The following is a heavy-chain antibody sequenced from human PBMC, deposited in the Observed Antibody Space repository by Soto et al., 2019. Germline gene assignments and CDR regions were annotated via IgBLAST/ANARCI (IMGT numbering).Heavy chain of an antibody. D-gene: IGHD2-15*01. J-gene: IGHJ4*02. V-gene: IGHV1-3*05. Sequence: QVQLVQSGAEEKKPGASVKVSCKASGYTFTSYAMHWVRQAPGQRLEWMGWINAGNGNTKYSQKFQGRVTITRDTSASTASRELSSLRSEDTAVYYWARGTVVTHFDYWGQGTLVTVSS. CDR3: ARGTVVTHFDY. CDR2: INAGNGNT. CDR1: GYTFTSYA.